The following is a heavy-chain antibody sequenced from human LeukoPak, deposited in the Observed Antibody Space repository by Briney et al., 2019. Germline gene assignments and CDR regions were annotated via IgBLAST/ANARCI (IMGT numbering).Heavy chain of an antibody. CDR3: ARGREEWSFGCYYYGMDV. V-gene: IGHV3-48*03. Sequence: QPGGSLRLSCAASGFTFSRYDMNWVRQAPGKGLEWVSYISSSGSTIYYADSVKGRFTISRDNAKNSLYLQMNGLRAEDTAGYYCARGREEWSFGCYYYGMDVWGQGTTVTVSS. D-gene: IGHD3-3*01. CDR1: GFTFSRYD. CDR2: ISSSGSTI. J-gene: IGHJ6*02.